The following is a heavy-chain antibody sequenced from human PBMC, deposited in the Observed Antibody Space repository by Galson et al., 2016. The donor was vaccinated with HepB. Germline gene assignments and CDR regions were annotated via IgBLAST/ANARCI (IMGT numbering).Heavy chain of an antibody. J-gene: IGHJ6*02. D-gene: IGHD5-24*01. CDR1: GFTFSNFT. CDR3: ARAPIEIDGLRHYYYGMDV. CDR2: IWFDASNK. V-gene: IGHV3-33*01. Sequence: SLRLSCAASGFTFSNFTMHWVRQAPGKGLEWVAIIWFDASNKYYADSVKGRFTISRDNSKNTLYLQMNSLRAEDTAVYYCARAPIEIDGLRHYYYGMDVWGQGTTVTVSS.